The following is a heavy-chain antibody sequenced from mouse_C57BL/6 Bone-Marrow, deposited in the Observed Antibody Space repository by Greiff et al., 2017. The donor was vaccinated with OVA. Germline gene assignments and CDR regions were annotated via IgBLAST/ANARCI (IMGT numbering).Heavy chain of an antibody. CDR3: ARSDGYDRAAWFAY. J-gene: IGHJ3*01. V-gene: IGHV1-4*01. D-gene: IGHD2-2*01. CDR1: GYTFTSYT. Sequence: QVQLKQSGAELARPGASVKMSCKASGYTFTSYTMHWVKQRPGQGLEWIGYINPSSGYTKYNQKFKDKATLTADKSSSTAYMQLSSLTSEDSAVYYCARSDGYDRAAWFAYWGQGTLVTVSA. CDR2: INPSSGYT.